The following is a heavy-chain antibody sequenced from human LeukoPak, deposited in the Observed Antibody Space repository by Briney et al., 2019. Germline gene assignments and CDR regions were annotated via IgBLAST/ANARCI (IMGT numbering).Heavy chain of an antibody. V-gene: IGHV3-30-3*01. D-gene: IGHD6-6*01. CDR3: ARSSSIAAFDY. J-gene: IGHJ4*02. CDR1: GFTFSSYA. Sequence: GGSLRLSCAASGFTFSSYAMHWVRRASAKGLEWVAMISYDGSNKYYADSVKGRFTISRDNSKNTLYLQMHSLGADDTAVYYCARSSSIAAFDYWGQGTLVTVSS. CDR2: ISYDGSNK.